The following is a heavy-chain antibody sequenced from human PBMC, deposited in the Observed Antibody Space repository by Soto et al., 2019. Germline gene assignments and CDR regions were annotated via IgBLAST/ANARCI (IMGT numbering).Heavy chain of an antibody. Sequence: PSETLSLTCSVSGGPLSDYYWSWIRQPPGKGLEWIGYVYSSGSTNYNSSLESRATISVDSSTNQFSLKLSSVTAADTAVYYCARLKRITIYEVVSPEFYMDGWGKGTTVTVSS. J-gene: IGHJ6*03. CDR1: GGPLSDYY. V-gene: IGHV4-59*08. D-gene: IGHD3-3*01. CDR2: VYSSGST. CDR3: ARLKRITIYEVVSPEFYMDG.